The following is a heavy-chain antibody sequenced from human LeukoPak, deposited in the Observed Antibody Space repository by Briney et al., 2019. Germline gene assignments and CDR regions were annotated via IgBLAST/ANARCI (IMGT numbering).Heavy chain of an antibody. D-gene: IGHD3-3*01. CDR3: ARVPYDFWSGYVMDV. CDR2: ISSSGSTI. CDR1: GFTFSDYY. J-gene: IGHJ6*04. V-gene: IGHV3-11*01. Sequence: GGSLRLSCAASGFTFSDYYMSWIRQAPGKGLEWVSYISSSGSTIYYADSVKGRFTISRDNAKNSLYLQMNSLRAEDTAVYYCARVPYDFWSGYVMDVWGKGTTVTVSS.